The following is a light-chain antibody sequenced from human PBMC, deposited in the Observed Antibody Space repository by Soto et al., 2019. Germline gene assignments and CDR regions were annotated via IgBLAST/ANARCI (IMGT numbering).Light chain of an antibody. V-gene: IGKV1-39*01. J-gene: IGKJ4*01. CDR1: QSIRNY. CDR2: FAS. Sequence: DIQMTQSPSSLSASVGDRVTITCRASQSIRNYLNWYQQKPGKAPKLLIDFASSLQSGVPSRFSGSGSGTDFTLTITSLQPADFATYYCQQTCTTPLTFGGGTKV. CDR3: QQTCTTPLT.